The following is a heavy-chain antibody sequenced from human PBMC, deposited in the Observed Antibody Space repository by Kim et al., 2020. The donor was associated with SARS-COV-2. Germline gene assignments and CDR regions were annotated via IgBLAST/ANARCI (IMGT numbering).Heavy chain of an antibody. Sequence: YSHTIQGRTTITRDRAATTAYMELSSLTSKDTAVYYCAREGSGSYNWFDPWGQGTLVTVSS. V-gene: IGHV1-3*01. CDR3: AREGSGSYNWFDP. D-gene: IGHD3-10*01. J-gene: IGHJ5*02.